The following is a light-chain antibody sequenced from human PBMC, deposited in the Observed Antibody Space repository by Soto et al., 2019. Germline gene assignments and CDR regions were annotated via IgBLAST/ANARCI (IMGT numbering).Light chain of an antibody. V-gene: IGKV1-33*01. CDR1: QDIINY. Sequence: DVQMTQSPSSLSASVGDRVTITCQASQDIINYLNWYQQKPGKAPKLLIYDASNLKTGVPSRFSGSGSGAAFTFLISSRQPADIATYYCQQQDDLPIAFGGGTKVE. J-gene: IGKJ4*01. CDR3: QQQDDLPIA. CDR2: DAS.